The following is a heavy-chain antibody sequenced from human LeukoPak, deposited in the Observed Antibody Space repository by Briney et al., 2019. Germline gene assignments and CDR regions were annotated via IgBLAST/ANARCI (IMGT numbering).Heavy chain of an antibody. D-gene: IGHD6-13*01. CDR1: GFTFSSYS. CDR2: ISSSSYI. J-gene: IGHJ4*02. Sequence: GGSLRLSCAASGFTFSSYSMNWVRQAPGKGLEWVASISSSSYIYYADSVKGRFTISRDNAKNSLYLQMNSLRAEDTAVYYCAPFWYSSSRQPYYFDYWGQGTLVTVSS. V-gene: IGHV3-21*01. CDR3: APFWYSSSRQPYYFDY.